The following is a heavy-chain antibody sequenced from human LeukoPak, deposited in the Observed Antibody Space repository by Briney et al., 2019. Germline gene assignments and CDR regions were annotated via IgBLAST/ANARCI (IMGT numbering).Heavy chain of an antibody. CDR3: ARDPQQLVGATGGGFDY. J-gene: IGHJ4*02. CDR1: GYTFTSYG. Sequence: ASVKVSCKASGYTFTSYGISWVRQAPGQGPEWMGWISAYNGNTNYAQKLQGRVTMTTDTSTSTAYMELRSLRSDDTAVYYCARDPQQLVGATGGGFDYWGQGTLVTVSS. V-gene: IGHV1-18*01. D-gene: IGHD1-26*01. CDR2: ISAYNGNT.